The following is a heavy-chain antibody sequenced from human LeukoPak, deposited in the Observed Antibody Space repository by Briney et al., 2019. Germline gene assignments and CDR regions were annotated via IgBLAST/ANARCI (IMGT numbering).Heavy chain of an antibody. J-gene: IGHJ5*02. CDR3: ASLDTAKQPLANH. Sequence: WMSWVRQAPGKGLEWVANIREERGQEYYVDSVKGRFTISKNSAKNSLYLQMNTLRVEDTAMYYCASLDTAKQPLANHWGQGTLVTVSS. CDR1: W. D-gene: IGHD5-18*01. CDR2: IREERGQE. V-gene: IGHV3-7*03.